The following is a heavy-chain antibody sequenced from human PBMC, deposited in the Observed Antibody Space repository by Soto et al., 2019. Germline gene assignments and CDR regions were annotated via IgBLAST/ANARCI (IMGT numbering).Heavy chain of an antibody. V-gene: IGHV3-23*01. CDR1: GFTFSSYA. D-gene: IGHD4-17*01. CDR2: ISGSGGST. J-gene: IGHJ6*02. CDR3: AKSPTPSSYYYYYGMDV. Sequence: EVQLLESGGGLVQPGGSLRLSCAASGFTFSSYAMSWVRQAPGKGLEWVSAISGSGGSTYYADSVKGRFTISRDNSKNTLYLQMNSLRVEDTAVYYCAKSPTPSSYYYYYGMDVWGQGTTVTVSS.